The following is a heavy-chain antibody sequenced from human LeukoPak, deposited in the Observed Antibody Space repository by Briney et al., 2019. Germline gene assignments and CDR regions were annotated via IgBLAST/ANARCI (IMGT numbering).Heavy chain of an antibody. J-gene: IGHJ4*02. V-gene: IGHV1-69*05. CDR1: GGTFSSYA. CDR2: IIPIFGTT. Sequence: SVKVSCKASGGTFSSYAISWVRQAPGQGLEWMGRIIPIFGTTNYAQKFQGRVTITTDESTSTVYMELSSPRSEDTAVCYCARGGHNYGYSYFDYWGQGTLVTVSS. CDR3: ARGGHNYGYSYFDY. D-gene: IGHD5-18*01.